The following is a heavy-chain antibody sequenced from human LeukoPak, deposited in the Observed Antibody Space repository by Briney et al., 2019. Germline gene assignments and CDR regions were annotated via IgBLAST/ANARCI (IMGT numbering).Heavy chain of an antibody. J-gene: IGHJ4*02. CDR2: IYDSGST. Sequence: SETLSLTCTVSGGSISSYYWSWIRQPPGKGLEWIGFIYDSGSTNYNSSLKSRVTISVDTSKNQFSLKLSSVTAADTAVYYCARVGYSSSSHFDYWGQGTLVTVSS. CDR3: ARVGYSSSSHFDY. CDR1: GGSISSYY. V-gene: IGHV4-59*01. D-gene: IGHD6-6*01.